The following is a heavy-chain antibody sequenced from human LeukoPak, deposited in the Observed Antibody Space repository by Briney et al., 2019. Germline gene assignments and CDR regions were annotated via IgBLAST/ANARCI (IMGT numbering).Heavy chain of an antibody. Sequence: PSETPSLTCAVSGYSISSGYYWGWIRQPPGKGLEWIGSIYHSGSTYYNPSLKSRVTISVDTSKDQFSLKLSSVTAADTAVYYCARQGSSFSDFDYWGQGTLVTVSS. D-gene: IGHD2-15*01. J-gene: IGHJ4*02. CDR3: ARQGSSFSDFDY. CDR2: IYHSGST. CDR1: GYSISSGYY. V-gene: IGHV4-38-2*01.